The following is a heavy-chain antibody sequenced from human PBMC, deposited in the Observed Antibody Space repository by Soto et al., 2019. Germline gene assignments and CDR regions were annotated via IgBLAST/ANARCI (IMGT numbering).Heavy chain of an antibody. Sequence: SETLSLTCTVSGGSISSYYWIWIRQPAGKGLEWIGRIYTSGSTNYNPSLKSRVTMSVDTSKNQFSLKLSSVTAADTAVYYCARDNPGITMVRGTARTNWFDPWGQGTLVTVSS. D-gene: IGHD3-10*01. CDR1: GGSISSYY. CDR2: IYTSGST. V-gene: IGHV4-4*07. CDR3: ARDNPGITMVRGTARTNWFDP. J-gene: IGHJ5*02.